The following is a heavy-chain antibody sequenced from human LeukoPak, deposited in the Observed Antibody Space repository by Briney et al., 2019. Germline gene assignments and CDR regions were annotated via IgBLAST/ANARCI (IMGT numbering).Heavy chain of an antibody. CDR1: GFTVSSNY. D-gene: IGHD3-10*01. CDR2: IYSGGST. CDR3: ARDYYYGSGSLRTYGMDV. J-gene: IGHJ6*02. V-gene: IGHV3-66*01. Sequence: GGSLRLSCAASGFTVSSNYMSWVRQAPGKGLEWVSVIYSGGSTYYADSVKGRFTISRDNSKSTLYLQMNSLRAEDTAVYYCARDYYYGSGSLRTYGMDVWGQGTTVTVSS.